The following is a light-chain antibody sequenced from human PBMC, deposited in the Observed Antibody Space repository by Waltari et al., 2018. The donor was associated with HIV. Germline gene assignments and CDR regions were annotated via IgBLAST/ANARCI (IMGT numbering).Light chain of an antibody. J-gene: IGLJ1*01. Sequence: TGTSSDVGGYNYVSWYQQHPGKVPKLMIYDVSKRPSGVPDRFSGSKSGNTASLTISGLQAEDEADYYCCSYAGSSYVFGTGTKVTVL. CDR2: DVS. V-gene: IGLV2-11*01. CDR1: SSDVGGYNY. CDR3: CSYAGSSYV.